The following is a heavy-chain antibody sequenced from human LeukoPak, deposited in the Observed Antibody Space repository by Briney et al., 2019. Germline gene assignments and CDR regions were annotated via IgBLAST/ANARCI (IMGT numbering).Heavy chain of an antibody. CDR3: ARRRYNWNAIDY. V-gene: IGHV3-23*01. Sequence: GGSLRLSCAASGFTFSSYAMSWVRQAPGKGLEWVSAISGGGGSTYYADSVKGRFTISRDNSKNTLYLQMNSLRAEDTAVYYCARRRYNWNAIDYWGQGTLVTVSS. CDR1: GFTFSSYA. D-gene: IGHD1-20*01. CDR2: ISGGGGST. J-gene: IGHJ4*02.